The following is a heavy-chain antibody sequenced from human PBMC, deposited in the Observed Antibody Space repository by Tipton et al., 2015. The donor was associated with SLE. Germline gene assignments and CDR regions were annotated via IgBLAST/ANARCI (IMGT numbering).Heavy chain of an antibody. J-gene: IGHJ4*02. CDR1: GGSISSSSYY. CDR3: AREVSSWPDY. Sequence: TLSLTCTVSGGSISSSSYYWGWIRQPPGKGLEWIGSIYYSGGTYYNPSLKSRVTISVDTSKNQFSLKLSSVTAADTAVYYCAREVSSWPDYWGQGTLVTVSS. D-gene: IGHD2-2*01. V-gene: IGHV4-39*07. CDR2: IYYSGGT.